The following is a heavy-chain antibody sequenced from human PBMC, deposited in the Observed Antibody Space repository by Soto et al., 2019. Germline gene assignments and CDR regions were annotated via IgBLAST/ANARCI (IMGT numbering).Heavy chain of an antibody. J-gene: IGHJ5*02. CDR3: SRNPYGSGLFDP. D-gene: IGHD6-19*01. CDR1: GYNFIDYD. Sequence: QVQLVQSGAEVKKPGASVKVSCKASGYNFIDYDINWRRQSTGQGLEWMGWMTPNSGNTGYAQKFQGRVTLTRDTSIGTAYMELSSLKTEDTAVYYCSRNPYGSGLFDPWGQGTLVTVSS. CDR2: MTPNSGNT. V-gene: IGHV1-8*01.